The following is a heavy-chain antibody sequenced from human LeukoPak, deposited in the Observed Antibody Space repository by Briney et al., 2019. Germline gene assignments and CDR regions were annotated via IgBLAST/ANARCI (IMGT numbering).Heavy chain of an antibody. CDR2: IYSGGST. V-gene: IGHV3-53*01. CDR3: ARAQGEWLLPYYYYYMDV. CDR1: GYSISSGYY. Sequence: ETLSLTCTVSGYSISSGYYWGWIRQSPGKGLEWVSVIYSGGSTYYADSVKGRFTISRDNSKNTLYLQMNSLRAEDTAVYYCARAQGEWLLPYYYYYMDVWGKGTTVTISS. D-gene: IGHD3-3*01. J-gene: IGHJ6*03.